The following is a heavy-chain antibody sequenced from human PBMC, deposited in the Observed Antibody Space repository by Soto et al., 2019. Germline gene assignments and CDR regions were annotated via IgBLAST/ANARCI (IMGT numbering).Heavy chain of an antibody. CDR2: INEYGSVI. Sequence: PGGSLRLSCAASGFTFSSYWMHWVRQVPGKGLVWVSRINEYGSVINYADSVKGRFTIFRDNSKNTLYLEMNSLRAEDAAVYYFTRDIGGRGAYWGQGTLVTVSS. CDR1: GFTFSSYW. D-gene: IGHD3-16*01. J-gene: IGHJ4*02. CDR3: TRDIGGRGAY. V-gene: IGHV3-74*01.